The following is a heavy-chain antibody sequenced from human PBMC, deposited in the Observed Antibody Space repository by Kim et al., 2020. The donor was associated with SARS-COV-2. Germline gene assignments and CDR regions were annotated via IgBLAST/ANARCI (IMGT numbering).Heavy chain of an antibody. D-gene: IGHD6-13*01. V-gene: IGHV1-18*01. CDR1: GGTFSSYA. Sequence: ASVKVSCKASGGTFSSYAISWVRQAPGLGLEWMGWISAYNGNTNYAQKLQGRVTMTTDTSTSTAYMELRSLRSDDTAVYYCARSPPYSSSWYNYWGQGTLVTVSS. CDR3: ARSPPYSSSWYNY. J-gene: IGHJ4*02. CDR2: ISAYNGNT.